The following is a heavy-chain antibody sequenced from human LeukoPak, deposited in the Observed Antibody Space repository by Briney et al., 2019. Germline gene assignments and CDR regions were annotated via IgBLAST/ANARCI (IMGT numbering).Heavy chain of an antibody. CDR1: GFTFSSYW. CDR3: ARDFTEMATFDY. J-gene: IGHJ4*02. Sequence: GGSLRLSCAASGFTFSSYWMHWVRQAPGKGLVWVSRINSDGSSTSYADSVTGRFTISRDNANNTLYLQMNSLRAEDTAVYYCARDFTEMATFDYWGQGTLVTVSS. D-gene: IGHD5-24*01. CDR2: INSDGSST. V-gene: IGHV3-74*01.